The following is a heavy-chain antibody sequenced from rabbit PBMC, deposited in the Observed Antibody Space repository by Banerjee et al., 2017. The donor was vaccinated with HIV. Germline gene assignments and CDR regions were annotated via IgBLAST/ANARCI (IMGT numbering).Heavy chain of an antibody. J-gene: IGHJ4*01. CDR3: ARDAGGDGWNFNL. CDR2: IDAGSGTT. Sequence: QSLEESGGDLVKPGASLTLTCTASGFSFSSYYVMCWVRQAPGKGLEWIGCIDAGSGTTYYANWAKGRFTISKTSSTTVTLQMTSLTAADTATYFCARDAGGDGWNFNLWGQGTLVTVS. V-gene: IGHV1S40*01. CDR1: GFSFSSYYV. D-gene: IGHD2-1*01.